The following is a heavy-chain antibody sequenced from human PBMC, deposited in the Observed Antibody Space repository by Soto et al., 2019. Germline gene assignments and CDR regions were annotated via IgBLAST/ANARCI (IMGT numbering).Heavy chain of an antibody. D-gene: IGHD6-13*01. CDR1: GYSFTSYW. CDR3: ARQAEAGTHGMDV. J-gene: IGHJ6*02. V-gene: IGHV5-51*01. CDR2: IYPGDSDT. Sequence: PGESPKISCTGSGYSFTSYWIGWVGQMPGQGLELMGIIYPGDSDTSYSPSFQGQHTISAAKSISPAYLQRCSRKPSDTTTYYCARQAEAGTHGMDVWGQGTTVTVSS.